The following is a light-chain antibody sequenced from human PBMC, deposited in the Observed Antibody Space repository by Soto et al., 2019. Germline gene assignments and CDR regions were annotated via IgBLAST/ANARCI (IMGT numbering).Light chain of an antibody. V-gene: IGKV3-15*01. CDR2: GGS. J-gene: IGKJ1*01. CDR3: QQYDKWPRT. CDR1: QSLTSN. Sequence: VVMTQSPATLSVSPGDGATLSCRASQSLTSNLAWYQHKVGQAPRLLIYGGSVRATGVPARLSGRGSGAEFSLTISSLQSEDFAVYYCQQYDKWPRTFGQGTKLEVK.